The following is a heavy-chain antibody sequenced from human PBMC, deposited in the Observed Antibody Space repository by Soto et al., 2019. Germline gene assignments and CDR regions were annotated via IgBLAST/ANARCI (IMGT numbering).Heavy chain of an antibody. CDR3: ATKDDHKADQPYYYGMDI. CDR2: IRVFTVDT. Sequence: QVQLLQSGGEVQTSGDSLKVPCKAIGYTSSSYGINWVRQAHGQGLVWMGWIRVFTVDTKYTQKVYGGVAITKDPCTSTANMELRSLRSDDSAVYFCATKDDHKADQPYYYGMDIWGQGTTVTVSS. V-gene: IGHV1-18*01. CDR1: GYTSSSYG. J-gene: IGHJ6*02. D-gene: IGHD3-16*01.